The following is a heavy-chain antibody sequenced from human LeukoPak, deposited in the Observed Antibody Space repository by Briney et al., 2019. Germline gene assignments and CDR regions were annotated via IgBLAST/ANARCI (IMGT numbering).Heavy chain of an antibody. Sequence: PSETLSLTCSVSGGSISSYYWSWIRQPPGKGLEWIGYIYYTGSTDYNPSLKSRVTISIDTSKSQFSLKLSSVTAADTAVYYCARVGNSNYDARYYYYYYYMDVWGKGTTVTVSS. CDR1: GGSISSYY. J-gene: IGHJ6*03. V-gene: IGHV4-59*01. CDR3: ARVGNSNYDARYYYYYYYMDV. D-gene: IGHD4-11*01. CDR2: IYYTGST.